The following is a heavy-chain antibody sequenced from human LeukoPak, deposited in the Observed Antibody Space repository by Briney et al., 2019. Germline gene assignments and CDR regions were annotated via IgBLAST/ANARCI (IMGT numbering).Heavy chain of an antibody. V-gene: IGHV3-48*03. D-gene: IGHD5-18*01. Sequence: GGSLRLSCAASGFTFSSYEMNWVRQGPEKGLEWVSFISPSGSTTYYADSVKGRFTISRDNARNSLYLQMNSLRAEDTAVYYCARDGPGYSFDYWGQGTLVTVSS. CDR1: GFTFSSYE. CDR3: ARDGPGYSFDY. J-gene: IGHJ4*02. CDR2: ISPSGSTT.